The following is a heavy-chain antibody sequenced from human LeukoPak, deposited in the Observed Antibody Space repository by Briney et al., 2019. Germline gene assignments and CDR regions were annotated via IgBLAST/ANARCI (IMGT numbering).Heavy chain of an antibody. J-gene: IGHJ5*02. CDR1: GYSFTSYW. CDR3: ARRQRLIGVVIT. V-gene: IGHV5-51*01. D-gene: IGHD3-3*01. CDR2: FYPGDSET. Sequence: GESLKISCKGSGYSFTSYWIGWVRQMPRKGLEWMGIFYPGDSETRYSPSFQGQVTSSADKSISNAYLQWSSLKASDTAMYYCARRQRLIGVVITWGQGTLVTVCS.